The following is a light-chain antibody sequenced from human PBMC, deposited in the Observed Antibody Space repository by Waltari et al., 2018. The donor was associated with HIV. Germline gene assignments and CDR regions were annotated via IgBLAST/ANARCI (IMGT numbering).Light chain of an antibody. V-gene: IGLV1-40*01. J-gene: IGLJ1*01. CDR1: SSNIRAGYD. Sequence: QSVLTQPPSVSGAPGQRVTISCTGSSSNIRAGYDVHWYQQLPGTAPNLLLYGNTNRPSGVPDRLSGSKSGTSASLAITGLLVEDEADYYCQSYDSSLSGYVFGTGTKVTVL. CDR3: QSYDSSLSGYV. CDR2: GNT.